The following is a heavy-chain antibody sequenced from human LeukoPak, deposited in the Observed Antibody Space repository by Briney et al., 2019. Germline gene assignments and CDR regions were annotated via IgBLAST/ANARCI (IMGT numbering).Heavy chain of an antibody. V-gene: IGHV4-34*01. Sequence: PETLSLTCAVYGGSFSGYYWSWIRQPPGKGLEWIGEINHSGSTNYNPSLKSRVTISVDTSKNQFSLKLSSVTAADTAVYYCARMGGRYIVVVPAANWFDPWGQGTLVTVSS. CDR1: GGSFSGYY. CDR2: INHSGST. CDR3: ARMGGRYIVVVPAANWFDP. J-gene: IGHJ5*02. D-gene: IGHD2-2*01.